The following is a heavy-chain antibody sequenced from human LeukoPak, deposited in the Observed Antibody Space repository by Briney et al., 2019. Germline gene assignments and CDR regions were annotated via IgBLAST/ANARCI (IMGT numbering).Heavy chain of an antibody. CDR1: GGSFSGYY. Sequence: PSETLSLTCAVYGGSFSGYYWSWIRQPPGKGLEWIGEINHSGSTNYNPSLKSRVTISVDTSKNQFSLKLSSVTAADTAVYYCARGRANYYGSGSYYPPWGQGTLVTVSS. V-gene: IGHV4-34*01. CDR3: ARGRANYYGSGSYYPP. J-gene: IGHJ5*02. CDR2: INHSGST. D-gene: IGHD3-10*01.